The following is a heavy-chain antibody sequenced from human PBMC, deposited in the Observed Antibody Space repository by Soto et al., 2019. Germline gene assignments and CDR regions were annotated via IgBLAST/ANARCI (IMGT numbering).Heavy chain of an antibody. CDR2: IYYSGST. J-gene: IGHJ5*02. D-gene: IGHD6-6*01. CDR3: ASAIAARLKDPMRLTNWFDP. CDR1: GGSISSYY. V-gene: IGHV4-59*01. Sequence: PSETLSLTCTVSGGSISSYYWSWIRQPPGKGLEWIGYIYYSGSTNYNPSLKSRVTISVDTSKNQFSLKLSSVTAADTAVYYCASAIAARLKDPMRLTNWFDPWGQGTLVTVSS.